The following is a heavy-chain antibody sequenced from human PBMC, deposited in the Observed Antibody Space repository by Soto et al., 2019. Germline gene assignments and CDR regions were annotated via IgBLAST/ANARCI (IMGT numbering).Heavy chain of an antibody. V-gene: IGHV1-69*13. J-gene: IGHJ4*02. CDR3: ARGQRYYYDSSGEFDY. CDR2: IIPIFGTA. Sequence: AASVRVSCKXSGGTFSSYAISWVRQAPGQGLEWMGGIIPIFGTANYAQKFQGRVTITADESTSTAYMELSSLRSEDTAVYYCARGQRYYYDSSGEFDYWGQGTLVTVSS. D-gene: IGHD3-22*01. CDR1: GGTFSSYA.